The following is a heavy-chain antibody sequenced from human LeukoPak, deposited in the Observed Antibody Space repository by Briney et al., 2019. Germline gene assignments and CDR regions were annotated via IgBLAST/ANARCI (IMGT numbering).Heavy chain of an antibody. V-gene: IGHV1-8*03. CDR2: MNPNSGNT. CDR3: ARDRRGSGWYTGWWFDP. Sequence: ASVKVSCKASGYTFTSYDINWVRQATGQGLEWMGWMNPNSGNTGYAQKFQGRVTITRNTSISTAYMELSSLRSDDTAVYYCARDRRGSGWYTGWWFDPWGQGTLVTVSS. CDR1: GYTFTSYD. J-gene: IGHJ5*02. D-gene: IGHD6-19*01.